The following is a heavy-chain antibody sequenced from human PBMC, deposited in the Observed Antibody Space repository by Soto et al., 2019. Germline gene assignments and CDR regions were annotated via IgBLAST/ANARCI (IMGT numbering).Heavy chain of an antibody. J-gene: IGHJ6*02. CDR1: GGTFNKFA. D-gene: IGHD2-21*02. CDR3: AWRYCASDNCPLFYYFVDL. V-gene: IGHV1-69*01. Sequence: VQLVQSGAEVKKTGSSVKVSCKASGGTFNKFAFSWVRQAPGQGFEWMGGIIPVFRSANYAQRFRGRITITADEYTSTVYLYLNDLRSDDTAVYYCAWRYCASDNCPLFYYFVDLWGLGTTVTVSS. CDR2: IIPVFRSA.